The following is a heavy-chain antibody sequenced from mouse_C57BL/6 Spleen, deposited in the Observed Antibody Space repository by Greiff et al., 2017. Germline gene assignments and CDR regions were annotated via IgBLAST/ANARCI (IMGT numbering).Heavy chain of an antibody. CDR2: IDPENGDT. V-gene: IGHV14-4*01. J-gene: IGHJ1*03. Sequence: VQLQQSGAELVRPGASVKLSCTASGFNIKDDYMHWVKQRPEQGLEGIGWIDPENGDTEYASKFQGKATITADTSSNTAYLQLSSLTSEDTAVYYCTITTVVARSYWYFDVWGTGTTVTVSS. CDR3: TITTVVARSYWYFDV. D-gene: IGHD1-1*01. CDR1: GFNIKDDY.